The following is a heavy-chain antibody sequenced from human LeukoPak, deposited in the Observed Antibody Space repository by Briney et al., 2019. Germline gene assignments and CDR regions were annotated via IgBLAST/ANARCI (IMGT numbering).Heavy chain of an antibody. Sequence: GASVKVSCKASRYTFTSYAMDWVRQAPGQGLEWMGWTNTNTGNPTYAQGFTGRFVFSLDTSVSTAYLQISSLKAEDTAVYYCAHTPSSSWYNGIYYYYMDVWGKGTTVTVSS. V-gene: IGHV7-4-1*02. CDR2: TNTNTGNP. CDR1: RYTFTSYA. D-gene: IGHD6-13*01. J-gene: IGHJ6*03. CDR3: AHTPSSSWYNGIYYYYMDV.